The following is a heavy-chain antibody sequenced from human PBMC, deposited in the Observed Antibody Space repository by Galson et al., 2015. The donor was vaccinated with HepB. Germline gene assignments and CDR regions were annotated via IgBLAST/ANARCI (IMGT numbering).Heavy chain of an antibody. D-gene: IGHD3-10*01. Sequence: CKASGYTFTSYAMNWVRQAPGQGLEWMGWINTNTGNPTYAQGFTGRFVFSLDTSVSTAYLQISSLKAEDTAVYYCARVKARGTMVRGAEGGWFDPWGQGTLVTVSS. V-gene: IGHV7-4-1*02. J-gene: IGHJ5*02. CDR1: GYTFTSYA. CDR2: INTNTGNP. CDR3: ARVKARGTMVRGAEGGWFDP.